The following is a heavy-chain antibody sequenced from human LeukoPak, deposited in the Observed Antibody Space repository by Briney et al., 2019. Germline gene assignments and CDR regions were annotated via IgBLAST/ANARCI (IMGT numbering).Heavy chain of an antibody. CDR3: ASGGIQLWFDY. J-gene: IGHJ5*01. V-gene: IGHV3-30*03. CDR1: GFTFSSYG. Sequence: GRSLRLSCAASGFTFSSYGMHWVRQAPGKGLEWVAVISYDGSNKYYADSVKGRFTISRDNSKNTLYLQMNSLRAEDTAVYYCASGGIQLWFDYWGQGTLVTVPS. D-gene: IGHD5-18*01. CDR2: ISYDGSNK.